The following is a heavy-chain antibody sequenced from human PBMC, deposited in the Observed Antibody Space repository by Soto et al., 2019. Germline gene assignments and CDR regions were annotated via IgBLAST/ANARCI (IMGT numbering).Heavy chain of an antibody. D-gene: IGHD1-26*01. J-gene: IGHJ6*02. CDR1: GGTFSSYP. CDR2: IIPFFGTS. Sequence: QVQLVLSGAEVKKPGSSVKVSCEASGGTFSSYPINWVRQAPGQGLEWMGGIIPFFGTSNYAQKFQGRVTITADDSTSTAYMELRSLRSEDTAVYYCARVGHITNYGMAVWGQGTTVTVSS. CDR3: ARVGHITNYGMAV. V-gene: IGHV1-69*01.